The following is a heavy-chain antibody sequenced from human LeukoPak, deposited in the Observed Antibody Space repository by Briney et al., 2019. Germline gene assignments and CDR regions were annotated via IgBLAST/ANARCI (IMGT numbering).Heavy chain of an antibody. V-gene: IGHV4-34*01. CDR3: ARLNPSLDILTGYYIDY. D-gene: IGHD3-9*01. Sequence: SETLSLTCAVYGGSFSGYYWSWIRQPPGKGLEWIGEINHSGSTNYNPSLKNRVTISVDTSKNQFSLRLSSVAAADTAVYFCARLNPSLDILTGYYIDYWGQGTLVPVSS. CDR1: GGSFSGYY. CDR2: INHSGST. J-gene: IGHJ4*02.